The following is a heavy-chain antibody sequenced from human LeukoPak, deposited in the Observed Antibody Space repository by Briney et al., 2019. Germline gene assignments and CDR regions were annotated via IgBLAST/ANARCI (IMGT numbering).Heavy chain of an antibody. J-gene: IGHJ3*02. CDR3: ARFAGDYDAFDI. Sequence: SETLSLTCTVSGGSISSSSYYWGWIRQPPGKGLVWIGSIYYSGSTYYNPSLKSRVTISVDTSKNQFSLKLSSVTAADTAVYYCARFAGDYDAFDIWGQGTMVTVSS. D-gene: IGHD2-21*02. CDR1: GGSISSSSYY. V-gene: IGHV4-39*01. CDR2: IYYSGST.